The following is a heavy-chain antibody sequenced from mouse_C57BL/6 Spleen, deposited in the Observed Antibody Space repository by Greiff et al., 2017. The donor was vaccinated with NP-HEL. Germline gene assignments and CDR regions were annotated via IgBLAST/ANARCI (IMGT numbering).Heavy chain of an antibody. V-gene: IGHV1-54*01. CDR2: INPGRGGT. D-gene: IGHD2-3*01. Sequence: VQLQQSGAELVRPGTSVKVSCKASGYAFTNYLIEWVKQRPGQGLEWIGVINPGRGGTNYNEKFKGKATLTADKSASTAYMQLSSLTSEDSAVYFCARSHDGYFDYWGKGTTLTVSS. CDR3: ARSHDGYFDY. CDR1: GYAFTNYL. J-gene: IGHJ2*01.